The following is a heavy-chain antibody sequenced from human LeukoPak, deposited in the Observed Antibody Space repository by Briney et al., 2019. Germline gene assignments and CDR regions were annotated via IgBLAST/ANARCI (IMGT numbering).Heavy chain of an antibody. J-gene: IGHJ3*02. CDR3: AAHTSAGTWAFDI. D-gene: IGHD6-13*01. V-gene: IGHV3-30*03. CDR1: GFTSSSYG. CDR2: ISYDGSNK. Sequence: GRSLRLSCAASGFTSSSYGMQWVRQAPGKGREGVAVISYDGSNKYYTDSVRGRFTISRDNSKNTLYLQMNSLRAEDTAVFYCAAHTSAGTWAFDIWGQGTMVTVSS.